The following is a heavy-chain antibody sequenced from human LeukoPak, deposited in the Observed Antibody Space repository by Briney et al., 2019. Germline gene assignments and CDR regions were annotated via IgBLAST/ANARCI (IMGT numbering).Heavy chain of an antibody. CDR1: GFTFTVYY. J-gene: IGHJ4*02. CDR2: ISPNSGGT. CDR3: AREPSGSGGYDY. Sequence: ASVTVSCKASGFTFTVYYMHWVRQAPGQGLEWMAWISPNSGGTNYVQKFQGRVTVTRDTSISTDYMEISGLTSDDTALYYCAREPSGSGGYDYWGQGTLVTVSS. D-gene: IGHD3-10*01. V-gene: IGHV1-2*02.